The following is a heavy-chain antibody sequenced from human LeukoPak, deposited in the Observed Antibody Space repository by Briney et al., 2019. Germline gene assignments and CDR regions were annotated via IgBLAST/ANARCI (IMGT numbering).Heavy chain of an antibody. D-gene: IGHD2-2*01. J-gene: IGHJ3*02. CDR2: ISTSSIYI. CDR1: GLTFSSYS. V-gene: IGHV3-21*01. CDR3: ARGHGVVAASDDAFDI. Sequence: GGSLRLSCAASGLTFSSYSMNWVRQAPGKGLEWVSSISTSSIYIYYADSMKGRFTISRDNAKKSLYLQMNSLRAEDTAVYYCARGHGVVAASDDAFDIWGQGTMVTVSS.